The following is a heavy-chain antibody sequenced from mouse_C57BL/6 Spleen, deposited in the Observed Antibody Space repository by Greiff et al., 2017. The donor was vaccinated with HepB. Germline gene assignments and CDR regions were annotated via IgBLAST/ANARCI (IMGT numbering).Heavy chain of an antibody. V-gene: IGHV1-81*01. CDR2: IYPRSGNT. CDR1: GYTFTSYG. Sequence: VQVVESGAELARPGASVKLSCKASGYTFTSYGISWVKQRTGQGLEWIGEIYPRSGNTYYNEKFKGKATLTADKSSSTAYMELRSLTSEDSAVYFCARQGPRSPLDGYNAMDYFSQGTSVTVSS. CDR3: ARQGPRSPLDGYNAMDY. J-gene: IGHJ4*01. D-gene: IGHD2-3*01.